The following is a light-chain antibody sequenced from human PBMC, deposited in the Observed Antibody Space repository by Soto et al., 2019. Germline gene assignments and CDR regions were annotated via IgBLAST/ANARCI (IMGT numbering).Light chain of an antibody. CDR3: SSYTTSTSLGV. J-gene: IGLJ1*01. Sequence: QSVLTQPASVSGSPGQSITISCTGTSSDIGGHNYVSWYQQHPGKAPKLMIYEVSNRPSGVSNRFSGSKSGNTASLTISGLQAEDEADYYCSSYTTSTSLGVFGNGTKVTVL. V-gene: IGLV2-14*01. CDR1: SSDIGGHNY. CDR2: EVS.